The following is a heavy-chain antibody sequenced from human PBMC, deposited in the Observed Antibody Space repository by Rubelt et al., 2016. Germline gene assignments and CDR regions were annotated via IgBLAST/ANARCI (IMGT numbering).Heavy chain of an antibody. J-gene: IGHJ6*02. Sequence: SSYGMHWVRQAPGKGLEWVAVIWYDGSNKYYADSVKGRFTISRDNSKNTLYLQMNSLRAEDTAVYYCAKALRGESGYSSGWYQSGSKNYYYGMDVWGQGTAVTVSS. V-gene: IGHV3-33*06. CDR1: SSYG. CDR3: AKALRGESGYSSGWYQSGSKNYYYGMDV. CDR2: IWYDGSNK. D-gene: IGHD6-19*01.